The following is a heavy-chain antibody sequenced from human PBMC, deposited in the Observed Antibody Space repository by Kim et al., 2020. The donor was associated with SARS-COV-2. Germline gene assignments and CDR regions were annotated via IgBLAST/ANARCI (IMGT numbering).Heavy chain of an antibody. V-gene: IGHV1-24*01. CDR2: FDPEDGET. J-gene: IGHJ5*02. CDR1: GYTLTELS. D-gene: IGHD6-13*01. Sequence: ASVKVSCKVSGYTLTELSMHWVRQAPGKGLEWMGGFDPEDGETIYAQKFQGRVTMTEDTSTDTAYMELSSLRSEDTAVYYCATDTYSSSWYNWFDPWGQGTLVTVSS. CDR3: ATDTYSSSWYNWFDP.